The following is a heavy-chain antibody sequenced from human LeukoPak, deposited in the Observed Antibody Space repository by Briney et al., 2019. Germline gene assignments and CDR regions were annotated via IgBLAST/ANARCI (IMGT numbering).Heavy chain of an antibody. D-gene: IGHD7-27*01. CDR3: APNLGG. V-gene: IGHV3-74*01. CDR2: INTDGRIT. J-gene: IGHJ4*02. Sequence: GGSLRLSCAASGFTLSSYWMHWVRQAAGKGLMWVSRINTDGRITNYADSVKGRFTISRDNAKKTLYLQMNSLRAEDTAVYYCAPNLGGWGQGTLVTVSS. CDR1: GFTLSSYW.